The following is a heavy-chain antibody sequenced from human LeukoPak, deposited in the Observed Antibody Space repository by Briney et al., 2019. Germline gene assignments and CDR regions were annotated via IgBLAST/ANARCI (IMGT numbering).Heavy chain of an antibody. D-gene: IGHD1-1*01. J-gene: IGHJ4*02. CDR1: GDIVSSNNAA. CDR3: ARESVAERFDC. V-gene: IGHV6-1*01. Sequence: SQTLSLTCAISGDIVSSNNAARNWIRQSPSRGLEWLGRTYYRSHWVYDYAGSVKGRITVNPDTSKNQFSLQLKSVIPEDTAVYYCARESVAERFDCWSQGSLVTVSS. CDR2: TYYRSHWVY.